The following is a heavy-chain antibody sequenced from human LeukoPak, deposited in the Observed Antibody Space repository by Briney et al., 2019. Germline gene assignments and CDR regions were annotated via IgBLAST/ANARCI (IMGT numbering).Heavy chain of an antibody. Sequence: ASVKVSCKASGYTFTGYYIHWVRQAPGQGLEWMGWINPNSGGTNYAQKFQGRVTMTRDTSISTAYMELSRLRSDDTAVYYCARAQSITGIQGGYWGQGTLVTVSS. J-gene: IGHJ4*02. CDR3: ARAQSITGIQGGY. D-gene: IGHD1-20*01. V-gene: IGHV1-2*02. CDR1: GYTFTGYY. CDR2: INPNSGGT.